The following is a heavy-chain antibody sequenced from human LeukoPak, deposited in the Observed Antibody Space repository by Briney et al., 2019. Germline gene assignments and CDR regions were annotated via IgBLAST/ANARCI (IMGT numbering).Heavy chain of an antibody. D-gene: IGHD3-3*01. V-gene: IGHV1-69*05. CDR2: IIPIFGTA. CDR1: GGTFSSYA. J-gene: IGHJ6*03. Sequence: GSSVKVSFKASGGTFSSYAISWVRQAPGQGLEWMGGIIPIFGTANYAQKFQGRVTITTDESTSTAYMELSCLRSEDTAVYYCARAYDFWSGFPPPNYYYYMDVWGKGTTVTVSS. CDR3: ARAYDFWSGFPPPNYYYYMDV.